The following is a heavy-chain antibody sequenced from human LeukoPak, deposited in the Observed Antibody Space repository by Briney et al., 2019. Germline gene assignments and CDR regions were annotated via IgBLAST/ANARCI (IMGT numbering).Heavy chain of an antibody. J-gene: IGHJ4*02. D-gene: IGHD5-18*01. CDR1: GFSFSDYA. CDR3: AINGFRGYTYGSYAF. Sequence: PGGSLRLSCVASGFSFSDYAMTWVRQAPGKGLEWVSAISNSGGSTYYADSVKGRFTISRDNSKSTLYLQMNDLRAEDTAVYYCAINGFRGYTYGSYAFWGQGTLVTVSS. V-gene: IGHV3-23*01. CDR2: ISNSGGST.